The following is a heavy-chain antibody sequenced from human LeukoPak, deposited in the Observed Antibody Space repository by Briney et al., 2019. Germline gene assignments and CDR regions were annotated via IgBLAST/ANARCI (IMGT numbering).Heavy chain of an antibody. CDR2: ISYDGSNK. V-gene: IGHV3-30*03. D-gene: IGHD3-3*01. CDR1: GFTFSSYG. Sequence: GGSLRLSCAASGFTFSSYGMHWVRQAPGKGLEWVAVISYDGSNKYYADSVKGRFTISRDNSKNTLYLQMNSLRAKVTAVYYCAREAAIFGVLMGHDYWGQGTLVTVSS. CDR3: AREAAIFGVLMGHDY. J-gene: IGHJ4*02.